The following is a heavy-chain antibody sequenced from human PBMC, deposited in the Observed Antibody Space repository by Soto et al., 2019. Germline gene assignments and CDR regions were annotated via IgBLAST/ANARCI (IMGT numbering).Heavy chain of an antibody. J-gene: IGHJ6*02. D-gene: IGHD3-9*01. V-gene: IGHV4-4*02. CDR3: ARDPENNYDILTGYYYYYGMDV. CDR1: GGSISSSNW. CDR2: IYHSGST. Sequence: ETLSLTCAVSGGSISSSNWWSWVRQPPGKGLEWIGEIYHSGSTNYNPSLKSRVTISVDKSKNQFSLKLSSVTAADTAVYYCARDPENNYDILTGYYYYYGMDVWGQGTTVTVSS.